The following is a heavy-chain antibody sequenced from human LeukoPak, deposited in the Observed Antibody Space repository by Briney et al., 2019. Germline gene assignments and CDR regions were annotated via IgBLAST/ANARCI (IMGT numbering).Heavy chain of an antibody. CDR2: MNPNSGNT. CDR1: GYTFTNYD. CDR3: ARGGRSSVWYGYNWFDP. D-gene: IGHD6-19*01. V-gene: IGHV1-8*03. Sequence: ASVKVSCKASGYTFTNYDINWVRQATGQGLEWMGWMNPNSGNTDYAQKFQGRVTITRNTSISTAYMELSSLTSEDTAVYYCARGGRSSVWYGYNWFDPWGQGTLVTVSS. J-gene: IGHJ5*02.